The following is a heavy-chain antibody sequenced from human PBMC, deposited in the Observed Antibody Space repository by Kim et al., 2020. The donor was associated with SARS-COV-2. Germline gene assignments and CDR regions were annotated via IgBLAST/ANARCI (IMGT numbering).Heavy chain of an antibody. CDR1: GGSFSGYY. J-gene: IGHJ5*02. Sequence: SETLSLTCAVYGGSFSGYYWSWIRQPPGKGLEWIGEINHSGSTNYNPSLKSRVTISVDTSKNQFSLKLSSVTAADTAVYYCAREGAKAYYYGSGFDPWGQGTLVTVSS. D-gene: IGHD3-10*01. CDR2: INHSGST. CDR3: AREGAKAYYYGSGFDP. V-gene: IGHV4-34*01.